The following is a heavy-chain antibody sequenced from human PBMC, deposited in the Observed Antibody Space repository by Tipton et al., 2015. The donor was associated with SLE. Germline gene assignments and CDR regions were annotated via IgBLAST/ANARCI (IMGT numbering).Heavy chain of an antibody. CDR1: GGSFSSYD. CDR2: INVSGST. D-gene: IGHD6-19*01. J-gene: IGHJ4*02. V-gene: IGHV4-34*01. CDR3: ARDSPTVAGTFDS. Sequence: GLVKPSETLSLTCAVYGGSFSSYDWSWIRQPPGKGLEWIGEINVSGSTNYNPSLKSRVTISVDTSKNQFSLKLSSVTAADTAVYYCARDSPTVAGTFDSWGQGTLVIVS.